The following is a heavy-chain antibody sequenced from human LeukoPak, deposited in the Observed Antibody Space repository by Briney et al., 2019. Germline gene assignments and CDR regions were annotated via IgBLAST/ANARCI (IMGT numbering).Heavy chain of an antibody. J-gene: IGHJ6*02. Sequence: SETLSLTCTVSGGSISSYYWSWIRQPPGKGLEWIGYIYYSGSTYYNPSLKSRVTISVDTSKNQFSLKLSSVTAADTAVYYCARASVSPTYYYGMDVWGQGTTVTVSS. CDR2: IYYSGST. CDR1: GGSISSYY. CDR3: ARASVSPTYYYGMDV. V-gene: IGHV4-59*12.